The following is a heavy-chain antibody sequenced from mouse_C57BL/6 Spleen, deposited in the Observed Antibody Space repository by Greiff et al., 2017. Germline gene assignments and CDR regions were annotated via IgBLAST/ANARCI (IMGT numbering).Heavy chain of an antibody. CDR1: GYTFTEYT. D-gene: IGHD2-5*01. CDR3: ARHEENYINYVDYAMDY. V-gene: IGHV1-62-2*01. J-gene: IGHJ4*01. CDR2: VYPGSGSI. Sequence: VQLQQSGAELVKPGASVKLSCKASGYTFTEYTIHWVKQRSGQGLEWIGWVYPGSGSIKYNEKFKDKATLTADTASSTVYMDLSRLTSEDSAVYFCARHEENYINYVDYAMDYWGQGPSVTVSS.